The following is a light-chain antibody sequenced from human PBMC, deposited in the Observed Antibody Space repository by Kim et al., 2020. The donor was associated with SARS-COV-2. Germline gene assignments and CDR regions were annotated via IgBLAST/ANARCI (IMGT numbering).Light chain of an antibody. V-gene: IGLV1-51*01. CDR2: DNN. CDR3: GTWDSSLSAV. J-gene: IGLJ2*01. Sequence: QSVLTQPPSVSAAPGQKVTISCSGSSSNIGNNYVSWYQQLPGTVPKLLIYDNNKRPSGIPDRFSGSKSGTSATLGITGLQTGDEADYYCGTWDSSLSAVFGGGTQLTVL. CDR1: SSNIGNNY.